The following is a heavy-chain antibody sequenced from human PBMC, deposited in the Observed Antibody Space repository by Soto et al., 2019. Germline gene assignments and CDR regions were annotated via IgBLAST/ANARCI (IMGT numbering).Heavy chain of an antibody. CDR1: GFTFSSYA. D-gene: IGHD2-21*01. CDR2: ISYDGSNK. V-gene: IGHV3-30-3*01. Sequence: QVQLVESGGGVVQPGRSLRLSCAASGFTFSSYAMHWVRQAPGKGLEWVAVISYDGSNKYYADSVKGRFTISRDNSKNTLYLQMNSLRAEDTAVYYCARVLLDPILWWGPDYWGQGTLVTVSS. CDR3: ARVLLDPILWWGPDY. J-gene: IGHJ4*02.